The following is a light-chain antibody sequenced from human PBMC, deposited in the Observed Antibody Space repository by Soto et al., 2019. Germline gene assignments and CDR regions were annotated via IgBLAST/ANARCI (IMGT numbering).Light chain of an antibody. CDR2: DAS. CDR1: QSINYW. CDR3: QHYNSYSPWT. Sequence: GDTVTITCRASQSINYWLAWYQQKPGRTPKLLIYDASSLESGVSSRFSGSGSGTEFTLTITGLQPDVFATYYCQHYNSYSPWTFGQGTNVDIK. J-gene: IGKJ1*01. V-gene: IGKV1-5*01.